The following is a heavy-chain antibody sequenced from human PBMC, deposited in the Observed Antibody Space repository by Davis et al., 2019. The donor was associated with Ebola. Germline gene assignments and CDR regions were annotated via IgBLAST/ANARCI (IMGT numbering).Heavy chain of an antibody. Sequence: MPSETLSLTCAVYGGSFSGYYWNWIRQPPGKGLEWIGEINHSGSTNYNPSLKSRVTISVDTSKNQFSLKLSSVTAADTAVYYCARVVGSYYYGMDVWGQGTTVTVSS. CDR3: ARVVGSYYYGMDV. J-gene: IGHJ6*02. CDR1: GGSFSGYY. D-gene: IGHD1-26*01. CDR2: INHSGST. V-gene: IGHV4-34*01.